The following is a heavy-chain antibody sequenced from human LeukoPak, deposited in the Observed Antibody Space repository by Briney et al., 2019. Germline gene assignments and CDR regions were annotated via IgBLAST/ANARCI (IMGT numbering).Heavy chain of an antibody. D-gene: IGHD3-22*01. Sequence: SGGSLRLSCAASGFTVSNYAMSWVRQAPGKGLEWVSAISASDDRSYYADSVKGRFTISRDNAKNSLYLQMNSLRAEDTAVYYCARDLYYYDSSGFDYWGQGTLVTVSS. CDR1: GFTVSNYA. CDR2: ISASDDRS. V-gene: IGHV3-23*01. J-gene: IGHJ4*02. CDR3: ARDLYYYDSSGFDY.